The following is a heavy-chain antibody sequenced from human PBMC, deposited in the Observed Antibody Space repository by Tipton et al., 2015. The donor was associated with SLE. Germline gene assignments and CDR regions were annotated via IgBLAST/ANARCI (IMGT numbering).Heavy chain of an antibody. CDR2: IDRSGRT. Sequence: TLSLTCSVTGYSISSGYHWSWIRQPPGKGLEWIGEIDRSGRTNDSPSLESRVTISVDMSKHQFSLKLTSVTAADTAVYYCARDSSGWPSSDAFDIWGQGTMVTASS. CDR1: GYSISSGYH. D-gene: IGHD6-19*01. J-gene: IGHJ3*02. V-gene: IGHV4-38-2*02. CDR3: ARDSSGWPSSDAFDI.